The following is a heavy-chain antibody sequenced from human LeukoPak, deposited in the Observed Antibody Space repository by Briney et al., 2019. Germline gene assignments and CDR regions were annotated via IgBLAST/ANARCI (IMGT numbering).Heavy chain of an antibody. CDR3: ARVGEYYDSSGYLDY. D-gene: IGHD3-22*01. V-gene: IGHV1-8*01. J-gene: IGHJ4*02. CDR1: GYTFTSYD. Sequence: ASVKVSCKASGYTFTSYDINWVRQATGQGLERMGWMNPNSGNTGYAQKFQGRVTMTRDTSISTAYMELSRLRSDDTAVYYCARVGEYYDSSGYLDYWGQGTLVTVSS. CDR2: MNPNSGNT.